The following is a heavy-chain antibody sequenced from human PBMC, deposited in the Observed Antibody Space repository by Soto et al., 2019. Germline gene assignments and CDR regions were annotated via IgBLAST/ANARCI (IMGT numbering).Heavy chain of an antibody. CDR1: GFTVSDNY. CDR2: IYSDGST. J-gene: IGHJ4*02. V-gene: IGHV3-66*01. CDR3: ARAVAADRVFDS. D-gene: IGHD3-10*01. Sequence: PGGSLRLSCAASGFTVSDNYMSWVRQAPGKGLEWVSLIYSDGSTYYTDSVKGRFSISRDNSENTLYLQMNSLTAEDTALYYCARAVAADRVFDSWGRGTLVTVSS.